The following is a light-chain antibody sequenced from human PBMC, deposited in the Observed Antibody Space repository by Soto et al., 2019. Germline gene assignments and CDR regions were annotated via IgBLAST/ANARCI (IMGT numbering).Light chain of an antibody. J-gene: IGLJ1*01. CDR1: RPNIGSNT. CDR2: SNN. CDR3: AAWDDSRNGHYV. Sequence: SEVTRAASECRAPGQRYPNTKLGSRPNIGSNTVNWYQQLPGTAPKLLIYSNNQRPSGVPDRFSGSKSGTSASLAISGLQSEDEADYYCAAWDDSRNGHYVFGTGTKVTVL. V-gene: IGLV1-44*01.